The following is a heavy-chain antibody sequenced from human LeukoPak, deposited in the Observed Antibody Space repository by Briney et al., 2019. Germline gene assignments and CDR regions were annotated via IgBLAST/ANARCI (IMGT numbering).Heavy chain of an antibody. CDR1: GGSISSGGYY. CDR2: IYSTGST. Sequence: SETLSLTCTVSGGSISSGGYYWSWIRQPAGKGLEYIGRIYSTGSTNYNPSLRSRVTISVDTSKNHFSLKLSSVTAADTAVYYCARTVDSSGFSPFQYWGQGTLVTVSS. J-gene: IGHJ1*01. V-gene: IGHV4-61*02. CDR3: ARTVDSSGFSPFQY. D-gene: IGHD3-22*01.